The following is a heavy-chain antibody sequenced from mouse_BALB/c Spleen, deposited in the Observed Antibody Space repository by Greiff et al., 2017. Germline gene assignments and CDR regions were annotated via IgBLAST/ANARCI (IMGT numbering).Heavy chain of an antibody. CDR1: GFSLTSYG. V-gene: IGHV2-9*02. J-gene: IGHJ3*01. D-gene: IGHD1-1*01. CDR2: IWAGGST. Sequence: VQGVESGPGLVAPSQSLSITCTVSGFSLTSYGVHWVRQPPGKGLEWLGVIWAGGSTNYNSALMSRLSISKDNSKSQVFLKMNSLQTDDTAMYYCARYSLYYGSSPWFAYWGQGTLVTVSA. CDR3: ARYSLYYGSSPWFAY.